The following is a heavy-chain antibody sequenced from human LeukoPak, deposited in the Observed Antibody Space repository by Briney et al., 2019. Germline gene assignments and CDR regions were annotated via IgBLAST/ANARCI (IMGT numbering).Heavy chain of an antibody. J-gene: IGHJ4*02. V-gene: IGHV1-18*01. CDR2: ISAYDGNT. D-gene: IGHD3-22*01. CDR3: ARVQYYYDSSGYYYVSCYFDY. Sequence: ASVKVSCKASGGTFSSYAISWVRQAPGQGLEWMGWISAYDGNTNYAQKLQGRVTMTTDTSTSTAYMELRSLRSDDTAVYYCARVQYYYDSSGYYYVSCYFDYWGQGTQVTVSS. CDR1: GGTFSSYA.